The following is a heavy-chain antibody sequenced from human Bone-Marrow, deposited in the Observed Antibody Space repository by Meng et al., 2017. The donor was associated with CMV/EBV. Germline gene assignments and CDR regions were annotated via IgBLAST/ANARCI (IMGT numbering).Heavy chain of an antibody. CDR3: ARDGLGDFEVD. D-gene: IGHD3-16*01. Sequence: GGSLRLSCAASGFTFSSYSMNWVRQAPGKGLEWVSYISSSSSTIYYADSVKGRFTISRDNAKNSLYLQMNSLRAEDTAVYYCARDGLGDFEVDWGHGTRVTSFS. V-gene: IGHV3-48*04. J-gene: IGHJ4*01. CDR2: ISSSSSTI. CDR1: GFTFSSYS.